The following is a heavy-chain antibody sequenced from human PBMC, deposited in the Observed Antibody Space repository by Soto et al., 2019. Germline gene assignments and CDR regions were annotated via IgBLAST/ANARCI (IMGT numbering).Heavy chain of an antibody. D-gene: IGHD2-21*02. Sequence: SETLSLTCAVSGGSISSGGYSWSWIRQPPGKGLEWIGYIYYSGSTYYNPSLKSRVTISVDTSKNQFSLKLSSVTAADTAVYYCARHPSDFWFDPWGQGTLVTVSS. J-gene: IGHJ5*02. CDR3: ARHPSDFWFDP. CDR1: GGSISSGGYS. V-gene: IGHV4-30-2*03. CDR2: IYYSGST.